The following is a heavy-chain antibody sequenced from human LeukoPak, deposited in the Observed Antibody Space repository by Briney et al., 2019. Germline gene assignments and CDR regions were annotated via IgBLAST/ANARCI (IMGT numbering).Heavy chain of an antibody. CDR1: GGSISSYY. Sequence: PETLSLTCTVSGGSISSYYWGWIRQPPGKGLEWIGYISYSGSTNYNPSLKSRVIISVDTSKNQFSLKLSSVTAADTAVYYCARVIAAAEPTFDYWGQGTLVTVSS. J-gene: IGHJ4*02. D-gene: IGHD6-13*01. V-gene: IGHV4-59*01. CDR2: ISYSGST. CDR3: ARVIAAAEPTFDY.